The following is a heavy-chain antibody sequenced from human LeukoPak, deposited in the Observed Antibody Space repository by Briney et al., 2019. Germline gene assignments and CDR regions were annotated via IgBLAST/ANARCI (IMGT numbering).Heavy chain of an antibody. D-gene: IGHD3-9*01. CDR1: GFTFSNYA. V-gene: IGHV3-23*01. CDR2: ISGSGGST. J-gene: IGHJ4*02. Sequence: PGGSLRLSCAASGFTFSNYAMTWARQAPGKGLECVSLISGSGGSTHYVDSVKGRFTTSRDNSKNTLYLQMNSLRAEDTAVYYCAKQATGNYGIYDYWGQGTLVTVSS. CDR3: AKQATGNYGIYDY.